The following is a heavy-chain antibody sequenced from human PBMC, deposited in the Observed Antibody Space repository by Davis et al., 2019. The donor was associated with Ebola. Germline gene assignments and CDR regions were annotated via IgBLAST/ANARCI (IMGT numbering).Heavy chain of an antibody. CDR2: ITTFNGNT. J-gene: IGHJ6*04. CDR1: GYTFTKNG. CDR3: ARDVLRGHYYYGMDV. Sequence: AASVKVSCKASGYTFTKNGISWVRQAPGQGLEWMGWITTFNGNTNFGPKFLGRVTMTTDTSTSTAYMELRSLRSDDTAVYYCARDVLRGHYYYGMDVWGKGTTVTVSS. V-gene: IGHV1-18*04. D-gene: IGHD3-3*01.